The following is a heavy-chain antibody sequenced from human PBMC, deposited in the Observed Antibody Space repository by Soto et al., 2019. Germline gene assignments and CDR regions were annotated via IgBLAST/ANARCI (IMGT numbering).Heavy chain of an antibody. CDR2: IFYSGNT. CDR3: ASGRGHS. CDR1: GGSTSSYY. Sequence: QVQLQESGPELVKPSETLSLTCTVSGGSTSSYYWNWIRQPPGKGLEWIGYIFYSGNTYYNPSLESRVTISIDTSKNQFSLKLNSVTAADTAVYYCASGRGHSWGQGTLVTVSS. J-gene: IGHJ4*02. V-gene: IGHV4-59*01. D-gene: IGHD3-10*01.